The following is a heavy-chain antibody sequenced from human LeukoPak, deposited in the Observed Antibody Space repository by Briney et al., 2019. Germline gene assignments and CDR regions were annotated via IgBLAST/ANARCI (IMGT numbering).Heavy chain of an antibody. CDR2: IYYSGST. Sequence: SETLSLTCTVSGGSISSYYRSWIRQPPGKGLEWIGYIYYSGSTKYNPSLKSRVTISVDTSKNQFSLKLSSVTAADTAVYYCAREEIAAAGLDYWGQGTLVTVSS. V-gene: IGHV4-59*01. CDR1: GGSISSYY. J-gene: IGHJ4*02. D-gene: IGHD6-13*01. CDR3: AREEIAAAGLDY.